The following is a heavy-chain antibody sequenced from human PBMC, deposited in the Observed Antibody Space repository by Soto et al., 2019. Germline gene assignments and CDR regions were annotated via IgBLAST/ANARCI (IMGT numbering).Heavy chain of an antibody. J-gene: IGHJ4*02. CDR3: AKSNLVVPAANVDY. V-gene: IGHV3-23*01. CDR2: IGGSGDST. D-gene: IGHD2-2*01. Sequence: EVQLLDSGGGLVQPGGSLRLSCAASGFTFSSYAMNWVRQAPGRGLEWVSGIGGSGDSTYYADSVKGRFTISRDNSKNTLYLQMNSLRAEDTAVYYCAKSNLVVPAANVDYWGQGTLVTVSS. CDR1: GFTFSSYA.